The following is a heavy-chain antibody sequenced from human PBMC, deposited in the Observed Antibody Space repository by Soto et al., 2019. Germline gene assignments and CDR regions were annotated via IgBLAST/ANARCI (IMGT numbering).Heavy chain of an antibody. CDR3: ARTGYDRSGYFVEYYFDY. J-gene: IGHJ4*02. CDR1: GFTFSKYA. V-gene: IGHV3-30-3*01. D-gene: IGHD3-22*01. Sequence: XGSRRLSCAAAGFTFSKYAMHWVRQARGTGLEWVAVISNDGSNPYYADSVKGRFTISRDNSKNTLYLQMNSLREEDTAVYYCARTGYDRSGYFVEYYFDYWGQGTLVTVSS. CDR2: ISNDGSNP.